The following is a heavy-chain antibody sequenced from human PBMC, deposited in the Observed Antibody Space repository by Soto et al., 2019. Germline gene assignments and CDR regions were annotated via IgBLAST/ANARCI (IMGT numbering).Heavy chain of an antibody. V-gene: IGHV1-18*04. CDR2: ISAYNGNT. D-gene: IGHD3-3*01. CDR3: ARYYDFWSGYYYFDY. Sequence: GASVKVSCKASGYTFTSYGISWARQAPGQGLEWMGWISAYNGNTNYAQKLQGRVTMTTDTSTSTAYMELRSLRSDDTAVYYCARYYDFWSGYYYFDYWGQGTLVTVSS. J-gene: IGHJ4*02. CDR1: GYTFTSYG.